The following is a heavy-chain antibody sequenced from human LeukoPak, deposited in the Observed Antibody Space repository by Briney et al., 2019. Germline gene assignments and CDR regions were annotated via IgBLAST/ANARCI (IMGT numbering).Heavy chain of an antibody. CDR3: ARRYCSGGSCYSAFDY. V-gene: IGHV4-59*01. Sequence: NPSETLSLTCTVSGGSISSYYWSWIRQPPGKGLEWIGYIYYSGSTNYNPSLKSRVTISVDTSKNQFSLKLSSVTAADTAVYSCARRYCSGGSCYSAFDYWGQGSLGTVSS. CDR1: GGSISSYY. J-gene: IGHJ4*02. CDR2: IYYSGST. D-gene: IGHD2-15*01.